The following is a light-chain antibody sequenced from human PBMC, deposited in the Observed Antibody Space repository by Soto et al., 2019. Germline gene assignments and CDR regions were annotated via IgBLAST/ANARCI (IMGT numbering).Light chain of an antibody. CDR2: XXX. V-gene: IGLV2-23*01. CDR1: SSDVGSYNL. J-gene: IGLJ2*01. Sequence: QSVLTQPASVSGSPGQSITISCTGTSSDVGSYNLVSWYQQYPGKAPKLXXXXXXXXXXXXXNRFSGSKSGNTASLTISXXXXXXXXXYYCCSYADSVVFGGGTQLTVL. CDR3: CSYADSVV.